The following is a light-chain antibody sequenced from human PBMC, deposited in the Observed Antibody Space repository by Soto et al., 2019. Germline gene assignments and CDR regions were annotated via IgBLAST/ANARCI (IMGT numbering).Light chain of an antibody. V-gene: IGKV3-20*01. CDR3: QQDGSSPT. CDR1: QSVSSSY. Sequence: EIALTPSPGTLSLSPGERATISCRASQSVSSSYLAWYQQKPGQAPRLLIYGASSRATCIPDRFSGSGSGTDFTLTISRLEPEDFAVYYCQQDGSSPTFGGGTKVEIK. CDR2: GAS. J-gene: IGKJ4*01.